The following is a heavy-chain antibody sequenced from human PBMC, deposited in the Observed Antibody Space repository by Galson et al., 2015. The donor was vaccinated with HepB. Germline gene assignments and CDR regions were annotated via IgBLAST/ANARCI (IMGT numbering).Heavy chain of an antibody. CDR1: GFTFSSYS. D-gene: IGHD5-12*01. CDR2: ISSSSSTI. Sequence: SLRLSCAASGFTFSSYSMNWARQAPGKGLEWVSYISSSSSTIYYADAVKGRFTISRDNAKNSLYLQMNSLRDEDTAVYYCARDWGIVATGEDAFDIWGQGTMVTVSS. V-gene: IGHV3-48*02. J-gene: IGHJ3*02. CDR3: ARDWGIVATGEDAFDI.